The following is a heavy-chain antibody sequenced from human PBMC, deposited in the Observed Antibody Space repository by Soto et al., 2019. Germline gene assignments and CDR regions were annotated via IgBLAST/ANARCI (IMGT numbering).Heavy chain of an antibody. J-gene: IGHJ4*02. CDR2: ISYDGSNK. Sequence: GGSLRLSCAASGFTFSSYGMHWVRQAPGKGLEWVAVISYDGSNKYYADSVKGRFTIPRDNSKNTLYLQMNSLRAEDTAVYYCAKVYGSGRPQTYYFDYWGQGTLVTVSS. CDR3: AKVYGSGRPQTYYFDY. V-gene: IGHV3-30*18. D-gene: IGHD3-10*01. CDR1: GFTFSSYG.